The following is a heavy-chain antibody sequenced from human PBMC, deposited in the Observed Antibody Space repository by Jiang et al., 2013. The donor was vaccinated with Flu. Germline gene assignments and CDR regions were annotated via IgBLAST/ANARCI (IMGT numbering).Heavy chain of an antibody. Sequence: VQLVESGGGLVQPGGSLRLSCAASGFTFSTYYMSWVRQAPGKGLEWVANIHQDGREKYYMDSLRGRFTISRDNAESSFYLQMNSLRADDTAIYYCARERPGRHFDTWGQGTLGHRLH. J-gene: IGHJ4*02. V-gene: IGHV3-7*05. D-gene: IGHD3-10*01. CDR1: GFTFSTYY. CDR2: IHQDGREK. CDR3: ARERPGRHFDT.